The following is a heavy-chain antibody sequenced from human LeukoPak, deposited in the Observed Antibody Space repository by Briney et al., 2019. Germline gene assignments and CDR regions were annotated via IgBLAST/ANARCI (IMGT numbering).Heavy chain of an antibody. CDR1: GFTFSSYE. CDR2: ISSSSSYI. CDR3: ARNPPGAIP. D-gene: IGHD3-10*01. J-gene: IGHJ5*02. V-gene: IGHV3-21*05. Sequence: GGSLRLSCAASGFTFSSYEMNWVRQAPGKGLEWVSYISSSSSYIYYADSVKGRFTISRDNAKNSLYLQMNSLRAEDTAVYYCARNPPGAIPWGQGTLVTVSS.